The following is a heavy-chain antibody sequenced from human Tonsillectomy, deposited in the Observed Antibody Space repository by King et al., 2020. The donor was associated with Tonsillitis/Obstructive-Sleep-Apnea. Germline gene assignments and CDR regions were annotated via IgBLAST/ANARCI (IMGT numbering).Heavy chain of an antibody. CDR2: IYPRDSET. D-gene: IGHD2/OR15-2a*01. CDR3: ARVLDYYNYYMDV. Sequence: EVQLVESGVEVKKPGESLKISCTGSGYSFTSYWIAWVRQMPGKGLEWMGIIYPRDSETRYSPSFQGQVTISADKSISTAYLQWSSLKASDTAIYYCARVLDYYNYYMDVWGKGTTVTVSS. CDR1: GYSFTSYW. V-gene: IGHV5-51*01. J-gene: IGHJ6*03.